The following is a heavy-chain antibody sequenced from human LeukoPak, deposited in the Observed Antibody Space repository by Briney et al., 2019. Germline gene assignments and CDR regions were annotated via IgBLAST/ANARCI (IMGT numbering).Heavy chain of an antibody. CDR3: ARSYGYGGIDV. V-gene: IGHV3-23*01. Sequence: GGSLRLSCAVSGITLSNYGMSWVRQAPGRGLEWVAGISDSGGRTNYADSVKGRSTISRDNAKKSLYLEMNNLRAGDTAVYYCARSYGYGGIDVWGQGTTVTVS. CDR1: GITLSNYG. CDR2: ISDSGGRT. J-gene: IGHJ6*02. D-gene: IGHD5-18*01.